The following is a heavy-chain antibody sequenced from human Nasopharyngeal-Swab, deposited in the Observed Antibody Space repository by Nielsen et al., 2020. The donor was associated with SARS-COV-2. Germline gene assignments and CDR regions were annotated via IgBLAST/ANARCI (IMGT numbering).Heavy chain of an antibody. V-gene: IGHV3-7*01. J-gene: IGHJ4*02. Sequence: GESLKISCAASGFTFSSFWMNWVRQAPGKGLEWVANIKQDGSEKYYVDSVKGRFTISRDNAKNSLYLQMNSLRAEDTAVYYCARDLDNWGQGTLVTVSS. CDR1: GFTFSSFW. CDR3: ARDLDN. CDR2: IKQDGSEK.